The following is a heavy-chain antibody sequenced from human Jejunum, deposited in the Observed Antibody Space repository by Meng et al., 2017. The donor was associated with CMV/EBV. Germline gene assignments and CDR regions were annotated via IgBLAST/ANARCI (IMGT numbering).Heavy chain of an antibody. J-gene: IGHJ5*02. CDR1: GYTFTNFA. CDR2: IYTDSGDT. V-gene: IGHV1-3*04. D-gene: IGHD3-16*01. Sequence: SCKASGYTFTNFAIHWVRQAPGQRLDWMGCIYTDSGDTKFSQKFQGRVSFTRDTSATTAYMELSSLRSEDTAVYYCARGVISYYDSWGQGTLVTVSS. CDR3: ARGVISYYDS.